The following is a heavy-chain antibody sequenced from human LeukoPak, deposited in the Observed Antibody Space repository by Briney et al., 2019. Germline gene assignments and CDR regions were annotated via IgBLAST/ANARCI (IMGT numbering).Heavy chain of an antibody. D-gene: IGHD3-22*01. CDR1: GYTFTSYG. CDR2: ISAYNGNT. Sequence: ASVKVSCKASGYTFTSYGISWVRQAPGQGLEWMGWISAYNGNTNYAQKLQGRVTMTEDTSTDTAYMELSSLRSEDTAVYYCATVTYYDSSGLNWFDPWGQGTLVTVSS. CDR3: ATVTYYDSSGLNWFDP. V-gene: IGHV1-18*01. J-gene: IGHJ5*02.